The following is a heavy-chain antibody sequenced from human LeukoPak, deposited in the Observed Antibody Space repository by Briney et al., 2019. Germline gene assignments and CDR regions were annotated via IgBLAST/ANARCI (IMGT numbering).Heavy chain of an antibody. CDR2: IGPSGDRT. Sequence: GGSLRLSCAVSGFTVSSNYMSWVRQAPGKGLEWVSGIGPSGDRTYYADSVKGRFTISRDNSKNTLYLQMSSLRDEDTAVYYCARDSGWIQFHYWGQGTQVTVSS. D-gene: IGHD5-18*01. J-gene: IGHJ4*02. CDR3: ARDSGWIQFHY. CDR1: GFTVSSNY. V-gene: IGHV3-53*01.